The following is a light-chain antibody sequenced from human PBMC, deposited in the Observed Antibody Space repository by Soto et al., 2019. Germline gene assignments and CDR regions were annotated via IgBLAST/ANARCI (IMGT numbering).Light chain of an antibody. J-gene: IGKJ4*01. CDR3: QHRINWPLT. Sequence: EIVLTQSPATLSLSPGERVILSCRASQSVSSYLNWYQQKPGQAPRLLIYDASNRATAIPARFSGSGSGTDFTLTISSLEPEDFAVYYCQHRINWPLTFGGGTKLEIK. CDR2: DAS. CDR1: QSVSSY. V-gene: IGKV3-11*01.